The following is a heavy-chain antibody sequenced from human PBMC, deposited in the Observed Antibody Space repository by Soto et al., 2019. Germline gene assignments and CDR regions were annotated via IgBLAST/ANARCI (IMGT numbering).Heavy chain of an antibody. Sequence: QVQLQQWGAGLLKPSETLSLTCAVYGGSFSGYYWSWIRQPPGKGLEWIGEINHSGSTNYNPSLKSRVTISVDTSKNQFSLKLSSVTAADTAVYYCARGNGAGIVVVPAAQGFDYWGQGTLVTVSS. J-gene: IGHJ4*02. CDR3: ARGNGAGIVVVPAAQGFDY. CDR2: INHSGST. D-gene: IGHD2-2*01. CDR1: GGSFSGYY. V-gene: IGHV4-34*01.